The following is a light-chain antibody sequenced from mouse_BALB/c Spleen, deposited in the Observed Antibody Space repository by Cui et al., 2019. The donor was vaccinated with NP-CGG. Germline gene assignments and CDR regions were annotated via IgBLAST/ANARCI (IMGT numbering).Light chain of an antibody. CDR1: TGAVTTSNY. CDR3: ALWYSNHWV. J-gene: IGLJ1*01. Sequence: QDVVTQESAPPTSPRETVTLTCRSSTGAVTTSNYANWVQEKPDHLFTGLIGSTNNRPPGVPARFSGSLIGDKAALTITGAQTEDEAIYFCALWYSNHWVFGGGTKLTVL. V-gene: IGLV1*01. CDR2: STN.